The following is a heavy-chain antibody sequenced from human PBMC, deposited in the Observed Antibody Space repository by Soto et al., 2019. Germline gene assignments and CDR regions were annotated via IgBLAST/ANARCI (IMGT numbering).Heavy chain of an antibody. V-gene: IGHV4-39*01. Sequence: SETLSLTCTVSGGSISSSSYYWGWIRQPPGKGLEWIGSIYYSGSTYYNPSLKSRVTISVDTSKNQFSLKLSSVTAADTAVYYCARPPTFGGVIVRDYWGQGTLVTVS. CDR1: GGSISSSSYY. CDR3: ARPPTFGGVIVRDY. J-gene: IGHJ4*02. D-gene: IGHD3-16*02. CDR2: IYYSGST.